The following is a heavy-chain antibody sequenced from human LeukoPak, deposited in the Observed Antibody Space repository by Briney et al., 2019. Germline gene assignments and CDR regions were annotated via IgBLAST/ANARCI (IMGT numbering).Heavy chain of an antibody. V-gene: IGHV4-38-2*02. J-gene: IGHJ6*03. Sequence: SETLSLTCTASGYSISSGYYWGWIRQPPGKGLEWIGSIYHSGSTYYNPSLKSRVTISVDTSKNQFSLKLSSVTAADTAVYYCARDHRPAMVFYFYMDVWGKGTTVTVSS. D-gene: IGHD5-18*01. CDR3: ARDHRPAMVFYFYMDV. CDR1: GYSISSGYY. CDR2: IYHSGST.